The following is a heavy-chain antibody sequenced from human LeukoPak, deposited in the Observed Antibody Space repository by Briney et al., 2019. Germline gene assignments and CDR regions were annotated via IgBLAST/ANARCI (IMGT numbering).Heavy chain of an antibody. V-gene: IGHV4-34*01. Sequence: SSETLSLTCAVYGGSFSGYYWSWIRQPPGKGLEWIGEINHSGSTNYNPSLKSRVTISVDTSKNQFSLKLSSVTAADTAVYYCAAAFGESKADLYYYYYGMDVWGQGTTVTVSS. J-gene: IGHJ6*02. CDR2: INHSGST. CDR1: GGSFSGYY. D-gene: IGHD3-10*01. CDR3: AAAFGESKADLYYYYYGMDV.